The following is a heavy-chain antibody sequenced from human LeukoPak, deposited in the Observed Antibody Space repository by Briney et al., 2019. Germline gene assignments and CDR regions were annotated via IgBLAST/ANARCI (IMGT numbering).Heavy chain of an antibody. D-gene: IGHD3-22*01. CDR3: VRQYGYYDSSGRYNWFDP. V-gene: IGHV3-73*01. CDR1: GFTFSGSA. CDR2: IRSKANSYAT. Sequence: PGGSLRLSCAASGFTFSGSAMHWVRQASGKGLEWVGRIRSKANSYATAYAASVKGRFTISRDDSKNTAYLQMNSLNTDDTAIYYCVRQYGYYDSSGRYNWFDPWGQGTLVTVSS. J-gene: IGHJ5*02.